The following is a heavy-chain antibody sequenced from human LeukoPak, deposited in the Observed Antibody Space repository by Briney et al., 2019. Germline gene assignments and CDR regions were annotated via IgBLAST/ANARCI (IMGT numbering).Heavy chain of an antibody. CDR3: ARQGLYDSSGYSLYFQH. CDR1: GGSISSYY. V-gene: IGHV4-59*01. Sequence: PSETLSLTCTVSGGSISSYYWSWIREPPGKGLEWIGYLYYSGSTNYNPSLKSRVTISVDTSKNQFSLKLSSVTAADTAVYYCARQGLYDSSGYSLYFQHWGQGTLVTVSS. J-gene: IGHJ1*01. D-gene: IGHD3-22*01. CDR2: LYYSGST.